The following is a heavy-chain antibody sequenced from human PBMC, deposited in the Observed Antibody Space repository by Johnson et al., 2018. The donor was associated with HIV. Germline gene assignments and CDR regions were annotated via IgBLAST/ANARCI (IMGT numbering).Heavy chain of an antibody. J-gene: IGHJ3*02. CDR2: INWNGGST. CDR3: ARGAPWSGSDAFDI. CDR1: GFTFDDYG. D-gene: IGHD3-3*01. Sequence: QLVESGGDVVQPGGSLRLSCAASGFTFDDYGMSWVRQAPGKGLEWVSGINWNGGSTGYADSVKGRFTISRDNAKNSVYLQMNSLRAEDTALYYCARGAPWSGSDAFDIWGQGTMVTVSS. V-gene: IGHV3-20*04.